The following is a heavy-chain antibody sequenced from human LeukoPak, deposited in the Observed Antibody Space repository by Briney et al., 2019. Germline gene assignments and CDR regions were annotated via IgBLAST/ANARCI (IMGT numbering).Heavy chain of an antibody. Sequence: GGSLRLSCAASGFTFSSYAMSWVRQAPGKGLEWVSAISGSGGSTYYADSVKGRFTISRDNSKNTLYLQMNSLRAEDTAVYYCAKGSTMVRGVITKKPFDYWGQGTLVTVSS. V-gene: IGHV3-23*01. CDR3: AKGSTMVRGVITKKPFDY. CDR1: GFTFSSYA. CDR2: ISGSGGST. J-gene: IGHJ4*02. D-gene: IGHD3-10*01.